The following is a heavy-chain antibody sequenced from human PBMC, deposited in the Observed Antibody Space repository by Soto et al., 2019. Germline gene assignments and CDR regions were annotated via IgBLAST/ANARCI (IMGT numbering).Heavy chain of an antibody. V-gene: IGHV3-33*01. J-gene: IGHJ6*02. Sequence: PGGSLRLSCAASGFTFSSYGMHWVRQAPGKGLEWVAVIWYDGSNKYYADSVKGRFTISRDNSKNTLYLQMNSLRAEDTAVYYCARVGAADGISGDYYYYYAMDVWGQGTTVTVSS. CDR3: ARVGAADGISGDYYYYYAMDV. D-gene: IGHD6-13*01. CDR2: IWYDGSNK. CDR1: GFTFSSYG.